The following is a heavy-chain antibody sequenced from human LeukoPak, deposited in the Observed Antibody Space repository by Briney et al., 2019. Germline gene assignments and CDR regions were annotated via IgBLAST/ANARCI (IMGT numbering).Heavy chain of an antibody. D-gene: IGHD3-10*01. J-gene: IGHJ5*02. CDR2: INHSGST. Sequence: SETLSLTCAVYGGSFGGYYWSWIRQPPGKGLEWIGEINHSGSTNYNPSLNSRVTISVDTSKNQFSLKLSSVTAADTAVYYCARGSPRGYGSGSYVRSWFDPWGQGTLVTVSS. V-gene: IGHV4-34*01. CDR3: ARGSPRGYGSGSYVRSWFDP. CDR1: GGSFGGYY.